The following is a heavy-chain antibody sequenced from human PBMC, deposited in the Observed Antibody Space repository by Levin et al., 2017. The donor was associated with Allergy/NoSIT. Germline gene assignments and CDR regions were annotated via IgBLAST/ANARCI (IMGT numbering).Heavy chain of an antibody. J-gene: IGHJ6*02. CDR3: AREFGHKPYHYDYYGMDL. Sequence: AATGFPFDTYWMTWVRQAPGKGLEWVANIKQDGGEKHYVDSVTGRFTISRDNAKNSLYLQMNSLRAEDTAVYYYAREFGHKPYHYDYYGMDLWGQGTTVTVS. D-gene: IGHD3-16*01. CDR1: GFPFDTYW. V-gene: IGHV3-7*01. CDR2: IKQDGGEK.